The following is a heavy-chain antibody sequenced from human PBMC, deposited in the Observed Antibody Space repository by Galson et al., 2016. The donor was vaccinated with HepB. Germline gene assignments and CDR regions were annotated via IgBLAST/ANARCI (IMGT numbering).Heavy chain of an antibody. V-gene: IGHV3-33*01. D-gene: IGHD3-10*01. CDR3: ARGVGYGSGSHFDY. J-gene: IGHJ4*02. Sequence: SLRFSSAASGFTFSSYGMHWVREAPGEGLGGMAVNWCDGSNIYYADSVRGRFTISSYNYKNALYLHMNSLRAEDTAVFYCARGVGYGSGSHFDYWGQGTLVTVSS. CDR1: GFTFSSYG. CDR2: NWCDGSNI.